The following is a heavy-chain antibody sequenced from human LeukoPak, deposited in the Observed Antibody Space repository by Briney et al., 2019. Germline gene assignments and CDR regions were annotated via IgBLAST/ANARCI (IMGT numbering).Heavy chain of an antibody. Sequence: GESLKISCKASRYSFSSYWLGWVRQMPGKGLEWMGIIFPGDSDTSYSPSFEGQVTISADESTNSAYLQWSSLKASDTAMYYCARLAVAAAGYYFDYWGQGTLVTVSS. CDR3: ARLAVAAAGYYFDY. V-gene: IGHV5-51*01. J-gene: IGHJ4*02. CDR2: IFPGDSDT. CDR1: RYSFSSYW. D-gene: IGHD6-13*01.